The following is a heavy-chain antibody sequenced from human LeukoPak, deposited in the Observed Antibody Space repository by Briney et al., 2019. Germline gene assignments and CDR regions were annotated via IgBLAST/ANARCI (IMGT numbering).Heavy chain of an antibody. J-gene: IGHJ3*02. CDR2: INWNGGST. CDR3: ARVPTYYYDSSGPNSNAFDI. V-gene: IGHV3-20*04. CDR1: GFTFDDYG. D-gene: IGHD3-22*01. Sequence: PGGSLRLSCAASGFTFDDYGMSWVRHAPGKGLEWVSGINWNGGSTVYADSVKGRFTISRDNAKNSLYLQMNSLRAEDTAVYYCARVPTYYYDSSGPNSNAFDIWGQGTMVTVSS.